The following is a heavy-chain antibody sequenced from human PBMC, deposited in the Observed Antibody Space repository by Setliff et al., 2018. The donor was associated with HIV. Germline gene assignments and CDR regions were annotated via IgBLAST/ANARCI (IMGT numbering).Heavy chain of an antibody. CDR1: GGSISGYH. CDR2: MHVSRET. D-gene: IGHD3-22*01. J-gene: IGHJ4*02. CDR3: ARGENYYDSSGYYYGFDY. Sequence: SETLSLTCTVSGGSISGYHWNWLRQTPGKGLEWIGLMHVSRETNYNPSLESRVTISVDTSKNQFSLKLSSVTAADTAVYYCARGENYYDSSGYYYGFDYWGQGTLVTVSS. V-gene: IGHV4-4*09.